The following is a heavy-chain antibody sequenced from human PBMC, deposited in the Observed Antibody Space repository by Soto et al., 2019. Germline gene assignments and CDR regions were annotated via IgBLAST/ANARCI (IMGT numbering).Heavy chain of an antibody. Sequence: SLRLSCAASGFTFSSYAMSWVRQAPGKGLEWVSAISGSGGSTYYADSVKGRFTISRDNSKNTLYLQMNSLRAEDTAVYYCAKDPEYDRSVYYYWGQGSLVIVSS. CDR2: ISGSGGST. CDR3: AKDPEYDRSVYYY. J-gene: IGHJ4*02. CDR1: GFTFSSYA. D-gene: IGHD3-22*01. V-gene: IGHV3-23*01.